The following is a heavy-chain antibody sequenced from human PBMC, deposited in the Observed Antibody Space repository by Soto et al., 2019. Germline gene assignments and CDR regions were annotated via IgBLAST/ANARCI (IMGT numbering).Heavy chain of an antibody. D-gene: IGHD3-16*01. CDR1: GGNFNTYG. V-gene: IGHV1-69*01. J-gene: IGHJ4*02. CDR2: IIPLLGTP. Sequence: QVQLVQSGAETMKSGSSVKVSCKVSGGNFNTYGIGWGRQAPGQGLEWMGEIIPLLGTPNYAQRFQDRLTISADESTTTAYMELSSLRSEDSAVYFCARLHVLMPDGGAVLDSWGQGTQVTVSS. CDR3: ARLHVLMPDGGAVLDS.